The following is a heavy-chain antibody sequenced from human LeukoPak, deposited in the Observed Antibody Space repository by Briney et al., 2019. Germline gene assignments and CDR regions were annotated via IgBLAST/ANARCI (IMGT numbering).Heavy chain of an antibody. CDR1: GFTFNNYA. Sequence: GGSLRLSCVASGFTFNNYAMHWVRQAPGKGLEWVSSISSSSSYIYYADSVKGRFTISRDNAKNSLYLQMNSLRAEDTAVYYCARRPIVGATKPFDYWGQGTLVTVSS. CDR3: ARRPIVGATKPFDY. V-gene: IGHV3-21*01. D-gene: IGHD1-26*01. J-gene: IGHJ4*02. CDR2: ISSSSSYI.